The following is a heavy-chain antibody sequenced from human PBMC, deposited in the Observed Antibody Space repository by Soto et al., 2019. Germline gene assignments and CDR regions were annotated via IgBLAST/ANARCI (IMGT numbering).Heavy chain of an antibody. CDR3: ATVGTLGPRGWFDP. CDR1: GGTFSSYT. J-gene: IGHJ5*02. D-gene: IGHD1-7*01. V-gene: IGHV1-69*02. Sequence: SVKVSCKASGGTFSSYTISWVRQAPGQGLEWMGRIIPILGIANYAQKFQGRVTMTADTSTDTAYMELSSLRSEDTAVYYCATVGTLGPRGWFDPWGQGTLVTVSS. CDR2: IIPILGIA.